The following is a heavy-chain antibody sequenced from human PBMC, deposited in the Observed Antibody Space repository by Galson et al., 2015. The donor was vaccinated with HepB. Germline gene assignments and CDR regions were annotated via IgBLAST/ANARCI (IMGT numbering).Heavy chain of an antibody. J-gene: IGHJ4*02. CDR3: ARCGGVSMVQGVIGFDY. V-gene: IGHV1-3*01. Sequence: SVKVSCKASGYTFTSYAMHWVRQAPGQRLEWMGWINAGNGNTKYSQKFQGRVTITRDTSASTAYMELSGLRSEDTAVYYCARCGGVSMVQGVIGFDYWGQGTLVTVSS. CDR2: INAGNGNT. D-gene: IGHD3-10*01. CDR1: GYTFTSYA.